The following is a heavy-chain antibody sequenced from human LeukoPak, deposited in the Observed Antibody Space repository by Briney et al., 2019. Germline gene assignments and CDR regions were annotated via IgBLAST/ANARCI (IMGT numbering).Heavy chain of an antibody. CDR2: ISGDGGST. CDR1: GFTFDDYA. Sequence: GGSLRLSCAASGFTFDDYAMHWVRQAPGKGLEWVSLISGDGGSTYYADSVKGRFTTSRDNSKNSLYLQMNSLRTEDTALYYCAKDRTGDSSGNYSGFYYYYGMDVWGQGTTVTVSS. J-gene: IGHJ6*02. CDR3: AKDRTGDSSGNYSGFYYYYGMDV. D-gene: IGHD3-22*01. V-gene: IGHV3-43*02.